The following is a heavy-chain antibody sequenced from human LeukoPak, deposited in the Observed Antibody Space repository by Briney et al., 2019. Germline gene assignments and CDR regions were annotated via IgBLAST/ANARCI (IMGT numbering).Heavy chain of an antibody. J-gene: IGHJ4*02. CDR2: ISGSGGST. V-gene: IGHV3-23*01. CDR3: AKDSSGYYYDY. CDR1: GFTFSSYA. D-gene: IGHD3-22*01. Sequence: GGSLRLSWAASGFTFSSYAMSWVRQAPGKGLEWVSAISGSGGSTYYADSVKGRFTISRDNSKNTLYLEMNSLRAEDTAVYYCAKDSSGYYYDYWGQGTLVTVSS.